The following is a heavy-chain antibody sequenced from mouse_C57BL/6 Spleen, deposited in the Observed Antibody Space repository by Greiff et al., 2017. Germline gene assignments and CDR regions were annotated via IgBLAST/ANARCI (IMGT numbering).Heavy chain of an antibody. J-gene: IGHJ2*01. CDR1: GFTFTDYY. D-gene: IGHD1-1*01. Sequence: EVKLVESGGGLVQPGGSLSLSCAASGFTFTDYYMSWVRQPPGKALEWLGFIRNKANGYKTEYSASVKGRFTISRDNSQIVLILQMNALRAEYGATYCCARSYYYGSSWDYWGQGTTLTVSS. CDR3: ARSYYYGSSWDY. CDR2: IRNKANGYKT. V-gene: IGHV7-3*01.